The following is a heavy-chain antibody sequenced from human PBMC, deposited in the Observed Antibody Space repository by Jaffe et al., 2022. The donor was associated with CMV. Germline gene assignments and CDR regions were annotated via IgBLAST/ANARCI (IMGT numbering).Heavy chain of an antibody. Sequence: EVQLVESGGGLVQPGGSLRLSCAASGFTFSSYWMHWVRQAPGKGLVWVSRINSDGSSTSYADSVKGRFTISRDNAKNTLYLQMNSLRAEDTAVYYCAHEVYDILTGGHYYMDVWGKGTTVTVSS. CDR2: INSDGSST. J-gene: IGHJ6*03. CDR3: AHEVYDILTGGHYYMDV. D-gene: IGHD3-9*01. V-gene: IGHV3-74*01. CDR1: GFTFSSYW.